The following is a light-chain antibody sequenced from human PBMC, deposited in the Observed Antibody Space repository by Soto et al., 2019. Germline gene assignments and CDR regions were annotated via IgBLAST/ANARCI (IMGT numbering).Light chain of an antibody. CDR1: RSINFY. CDR3: LQTDSVPYT. J-gene: IGKJ2*01. Sequence: DIQMTQSPSSLSASVGDTVTLTCRASRSINFYLSWFQVKPGRAPNLLIYFASSLQAGVPSRFSGAGSQTDFTLTIAGLQPEDFALYFCLQTDSVPYTFGQGT. V-gene: IGKV1-39*01. CDR2: FAS.